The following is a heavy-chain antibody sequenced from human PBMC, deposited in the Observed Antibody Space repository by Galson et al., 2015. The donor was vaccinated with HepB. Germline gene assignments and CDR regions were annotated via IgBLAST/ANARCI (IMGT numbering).Heavy chain of an antibody. V-gene: IGHV1-8*01. CDR3: ARAALYWSEFLVV. CDR1: GYTFTSHD. J-gene: IGHJ6*04. Sequence: SLKLSCTASGYTFTSHDINWVQQAPGQGLEWMGWMNPNSGNTGYAQKFQGRVTITRNTSISIAYMELNSLRSEDTAVYYCARAALYWSEFLVVWGKGTTVTVSS. D-gene: IGHD2-8*02. CDR2: MNPNSGNT.